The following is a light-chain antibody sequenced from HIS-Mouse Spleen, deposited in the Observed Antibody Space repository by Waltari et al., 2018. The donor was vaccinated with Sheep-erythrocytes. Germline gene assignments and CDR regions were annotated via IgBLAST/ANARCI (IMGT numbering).Light chain of an antibody. J-gene: IGLJ3*02. V-gene: IGLV2-23*01. CDR2: EGS. CDR1: SSDVGSYNL. CDR3: CSYAGSSTPWV. Sequence: QSALTQPASVSGSPGQSITISCTGTSSDVGSYNLVSWYQQHPGKAPKPMIYEGSKRASWVAKRFSGSKSGNTASLTISGLQAEDEADYYCCSYAGSSTPWVFGGGTKLTVL.